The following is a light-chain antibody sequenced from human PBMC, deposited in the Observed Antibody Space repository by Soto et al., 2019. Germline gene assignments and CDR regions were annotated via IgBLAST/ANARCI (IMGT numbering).Light chain of an antibody. CDR1: QSFTSRS. V-gene: IGKV3-20*01. CDR2: GTS. Sequence: EIVLTQSPGTLSLSPGERATLSCRASQSFTSRSLAWYQQKPGLAPRLLISGTSNRAAGIPDRFSGSGSGTDFTLIISRLEPEDFAVYYCQQYDSSPRTFGQGTKVEIK. J-gene: IGKJ1*01. CDR3: QQYDSSPRT.